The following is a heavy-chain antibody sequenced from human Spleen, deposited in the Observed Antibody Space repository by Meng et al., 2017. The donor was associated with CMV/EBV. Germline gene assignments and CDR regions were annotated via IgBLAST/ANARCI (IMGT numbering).Heavy chain of an antibody. Sequence: SVKTGSCYWTRIRRTPREGVEWIGSIFYSGSANYNPSLKSRVTISQDTSKNQFSLNLISVTAADSAVYYCARDRGYTYGDYYGMDVWGQGTTVTVSS. CDR3: ARDRGYTYGDYYGMDV. CDR2: IFYSGSA. V-gene: IGHV4-61*01. D-gene: IGHD5-18*01. J-gene: IGHJ6*02. CDR1: SVKTGSCY.